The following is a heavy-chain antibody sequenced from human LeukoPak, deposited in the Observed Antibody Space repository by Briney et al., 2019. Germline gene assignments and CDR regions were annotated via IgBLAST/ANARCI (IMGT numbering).Heavy chain of an antibody. D-gene: IGHD3-16*01. V-gene: IGHV3-73*01. J-gene: IGHJ5*02. CDR2: IRSKANSYAT. CDR3: TKAPKGDGFDP. Sequence: GGSLRLSCAASGFTFSGSAMHWVRQASGKGLEGVGRIRSKANSYATAYAASVKDRFTISRDDSKNTAYLQMNSLKTEDMAVYYCTKAPKGDGFDPWGQGTLVTVSS. CDR1: GFTFSGSA.